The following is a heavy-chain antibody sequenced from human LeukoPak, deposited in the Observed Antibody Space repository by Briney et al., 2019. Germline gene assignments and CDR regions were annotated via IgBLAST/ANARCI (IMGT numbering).Heavy chain of an antibody. CDR2: IYCSGST. Sequence: SETLSLTCTVSGGSTSSGDYYWSWIRQPPGKGLEWIGYIYCSGSTYYNPSLKSRVTISVDTSKNQFSLKLSSVTAADTAVYYCARLLDVSFDYWGQGTLVTVSS. J-gene: IGHJ4*02. CDR3: ARLLDVSFDY. CDR1: GGSTSSGDYY. D-gene: IGHD1-1*01. V-gene: IGHV4-30-4*01.